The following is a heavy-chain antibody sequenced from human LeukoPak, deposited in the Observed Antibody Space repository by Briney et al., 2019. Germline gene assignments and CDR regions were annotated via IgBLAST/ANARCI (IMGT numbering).Heavy chain of an antibody. CDR2: ISAYNGKT. CDR1: GFSFSSYG. D-gene: IGHD1-26*01. J-gene: IGHJ4*02. V-gene: IGHV1-18*01. Sequence: ASVRVSCKASGFSFSSYGFSWVRQAPGQGLEWMGWISAYNGKTNYAQKFQGRVTMTTDTSTTTVYMDLRSLRSDDTAVYFCARGGALTSFDSWGQGTLVTGSS. CDR3: ARGGALTSFDS.